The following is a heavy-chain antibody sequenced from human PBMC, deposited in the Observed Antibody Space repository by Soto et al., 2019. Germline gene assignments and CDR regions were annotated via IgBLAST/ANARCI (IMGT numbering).Heavy chain of an antibody. CDR3: AKSALGSGGSCPVEEYFQH. CDR2: ISGSGGST. CDR1: GFTFSSYA. V-gene: IGHV3-23*01. D-gene: IGHD2-15*01. J-gene: IGHJ1*01. Sequence: GGSLRLSCAASGFTFSSYAMSWVRQAPGKGLEWVSAISGSGGSTYYADSVKGRFTISRDNSKNTLYLQMNSLRADDTAVYYGAKSALGSGGSCPVEEYFQHWGQGTLVTVSS.